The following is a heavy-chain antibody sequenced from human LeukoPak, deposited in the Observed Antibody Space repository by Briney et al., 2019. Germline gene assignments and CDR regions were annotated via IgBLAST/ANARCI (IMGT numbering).Heavy chain of an antibody. CDR2: ISSSGSTI. Sequence: GGSLRLSCAASGFTFSDYYMSWIRQAPGKGLERVSNISSSGSTIYYADSVKGRFTISRDNAKNSLYLQMNSLRAEDTAVYYCARDERAYGSGSYFDYWGQGTLVTVSS. J-gene: IGHJ4*02. CDR1: GFTFSDYY. D-gene: IGHD3-10*01. V-gene: IGHV3-11*04. CDR3: ARDERAYGSGSYFDY.